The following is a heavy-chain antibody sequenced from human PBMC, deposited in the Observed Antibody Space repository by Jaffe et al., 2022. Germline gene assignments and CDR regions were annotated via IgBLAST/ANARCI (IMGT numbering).Heavy chain of an antibody. J-gene: IGHJ6*03. V-gene: IGHV1-69*01. Sequence: QVQLVQSGAEVKKPGSSVKVSCKASGGTFSSYAISWVRQAPGQGLEWMGGIIPIFGTANYAQKFQGRVTITADESTSTAYMELSSLRSEDTAVYYCASYSNYDILTGYDISYYYYYMDVWGKGTTVTVSS. CDR2: IIPIFGTA. CDR1: GGTFSSYA. CDR3: ASYSNYDILTGYDISYYYYYMDV. D-gene: IGHD3-9*01.